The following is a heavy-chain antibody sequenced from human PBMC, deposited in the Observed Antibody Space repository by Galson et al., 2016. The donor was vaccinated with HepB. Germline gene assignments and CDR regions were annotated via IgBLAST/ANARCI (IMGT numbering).Heavy chain of an antibody. CDR1: GGSISSSGYY. CDR3: ARLRDYGYFDY. V-gene: IGHV4-39*02. CDR2: MYHSGST. D-gene: IGHD3-10*01. Sequence: SETLSLTCTVSGGSISSSGYYWGWIRQPPQKGLEWIGTMYHSGSTYYEPSLKSRVTISVDTSKNHFSLKLSSVTAADTAVYYCARLRDYGYFDYWGQGTLVTVSS. J-gene: IGHJ4*02.